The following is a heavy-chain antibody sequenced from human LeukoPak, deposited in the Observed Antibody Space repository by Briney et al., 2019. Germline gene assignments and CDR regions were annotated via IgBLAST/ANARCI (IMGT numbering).Heavy chain of an antibody. D-gene: IGHD2-2*01. CDR3: ARGALSRGVPAPMDYMDV. J-gene: IGHJ6*03. V-gene: IGHV1-69*13. Sequence: GASVKVSCKASRGTFSSYAISWVRQAPGQGVEWMGGIIPILGTANYAQKFQGRVTITAEESTSTPYMELSSQRSQGTPVYICARGALSRGVPAPMDYMDVWGKGTTVTVSS. CDR1: RGTFSSYA. CDR2: IIPILGTA.